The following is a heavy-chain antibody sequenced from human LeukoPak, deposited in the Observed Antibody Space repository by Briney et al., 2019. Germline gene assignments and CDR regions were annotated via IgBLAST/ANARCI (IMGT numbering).Heavy chain of an antibody. D-gene: IGHD3-10*01. CDR3: AKAPYQDYYGSGSHYYGMDV. Sequence: PGGSLRLSCAASGFTFSSYGMHWVRQAPGKGLEWVAVIWYNGSNKYYADSVKGRFTISRDNSKNTLYLQMNSLRAEDTAVYYCAKAPYQDYYGSGSHYYGMDVWGQGTTVTVSS. CDR2: IWYNGSNK. J-gene: IGHJ6*02. V-gene: IGHV3-30*02. CDR1: GFTFSSYG.